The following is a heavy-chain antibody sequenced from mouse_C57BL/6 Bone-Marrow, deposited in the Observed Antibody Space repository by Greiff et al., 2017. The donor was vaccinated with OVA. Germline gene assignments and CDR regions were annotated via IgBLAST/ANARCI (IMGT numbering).Heavy chain of an antibody. J-gene: IGHJ1*03. Sequence: EVQVVESEGGLVQPGSSMKLSCTASGFTFSDYYMAWVRQVPEKGLEWVANINYDGSSTYYLDSLKSRFIISRDNAKNMLYLQMSNLKSEDTATYYCARDIDYCSSLWYFDVWGTGTTVTVSS. D-gene: IGHD1-1*01. V-gene: IGHV5-16*01. CDR2: INYDGSST. CDR3: ARDIDYCSSLWYFDV. CDR1: GFTFSDYY.